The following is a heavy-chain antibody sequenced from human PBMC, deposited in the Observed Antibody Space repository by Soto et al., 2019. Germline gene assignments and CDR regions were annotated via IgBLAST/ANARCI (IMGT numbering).Heavy chain of an antibody. D-gene: IGHD2-2*01. V-gene: IGHV3-23*01. CDR2: ISGSGGST. CDR1: GLHFCSYA. J-gene: IGHJ4*02. Sequence: GGSLRLPCAAVGLHFCSYAMSLVRHAPGKGLEWVSAISGSGGSTYYADSVKGRFTISRDNSKNTLYLQMNSLRAEDTAVYYCAKGGGSTSRAAFDYWGQGHLVTVSS. CDR3: AKGGGSTSRAAFDY.